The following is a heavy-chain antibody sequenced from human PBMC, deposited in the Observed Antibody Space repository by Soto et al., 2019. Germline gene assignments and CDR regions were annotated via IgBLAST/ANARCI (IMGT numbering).Heavy chain of an antibody. J-gene: IGHJ4*02. CDR1: GLTFSSYG. CDR2: IWYGGSNK. V-gene: IGHV3-33*01. Sequence: QVQLVESGGGVVQPGKSLRLSCAASGLTFSSYGMHWVRQAPGKGLEWVAVIWYGGSNKYYADSVKGRFTISRDNSKNTLYLQMHSLRAEDTAVYYCARSDGSGSYYFDYWGQGTLVTVSS. CDR3: ARSDGSGSYYFDY. D-gene: IGHD3-10*01.